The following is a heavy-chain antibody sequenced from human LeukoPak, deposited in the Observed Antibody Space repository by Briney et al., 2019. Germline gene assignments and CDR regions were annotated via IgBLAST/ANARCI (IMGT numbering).Heavy chain of an antibody. D-gene: IGHD4-11*01. CDR3: ASNDYSDYVGYY. CDR1: GFTFSSYW. CDR2: IKQDGSEK. V-gene: IGHV3-7*01. J-gene: IGHJ4*02. Sequence: GALRLSCAASGFTFSSYWMSWVRQAPGKGLEWVANIKQDGSEKYYVDSVKGRFTISRDNAKNSLYLQMNSLRAEDTAVYYCASNDYSDYVGYYWGQGTLVTVSS.